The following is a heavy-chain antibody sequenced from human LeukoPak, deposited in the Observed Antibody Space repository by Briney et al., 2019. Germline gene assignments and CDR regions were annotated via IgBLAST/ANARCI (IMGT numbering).Heavy chain of an antibody. D-gene: IGHD2-2*01. V-gene: IGHV4-34*01. Sequence: SETLSLTCDVYGGSFSNYYWSWIRQPPGKGLEWIGEINHSGSTNYNPSLKSRVTISVDTSNNQFSLKLSSATAADTAVYYCARGRGRYCSSSSCSYYYYYGMDVWGQGTTVTVSS. CDR2: INHSGST. CDR3: ARGRGRYCSSSSCSYYYYYGMDV. J-gene: IGHJ6*02. CDR1: GGSFSNYY.